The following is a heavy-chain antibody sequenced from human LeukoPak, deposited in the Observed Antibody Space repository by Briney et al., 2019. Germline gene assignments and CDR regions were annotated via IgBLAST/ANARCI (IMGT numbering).Heavy chain of an antibody. CDR1: GYTFIHCW. CDR2: IDPSDSYT. J-gene: IGHJ3*01. CDR3: ARHGPTYFYDSSGVFDV. V-gene: IGHV5-10-1*01. D-gene: IGHD3-22*01. Sequence: RPGASLQISCQTSGYTFIHCWISWVRQVPGKGLEWMGRIDPSDSYTNYGPPFQGHITISADMSLNTSYLQWSGLKASDTAMYFCARHGPTYFYDSSGVFDVWGRGTMVIVSS.